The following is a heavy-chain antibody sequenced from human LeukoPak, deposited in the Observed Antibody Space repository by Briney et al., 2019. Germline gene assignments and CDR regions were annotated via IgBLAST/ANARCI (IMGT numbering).Heavy chain of an antibody. Sequence: PSETLSLTCTVSGDSISGSYYYWGWIRQPPGRGLEWIGTIYYSGNTYYNPSLKSRITISVDKSRNHFPLKLSSVTATDTAVYYCASSDSWYRFDYWGQGTLVTVPS. CDR2: IYYSGNT. V-gene: IGHV4-39*01. D-gene: IGHD6-13*01. J-gene: IGHJ4*02. CDR3: ASSDSWYRFDY. CDR1: GDSISGSYYY.